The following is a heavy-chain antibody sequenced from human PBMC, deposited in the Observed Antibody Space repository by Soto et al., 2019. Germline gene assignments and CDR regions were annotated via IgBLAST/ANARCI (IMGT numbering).Heavy chain of an antibody. CDR1: GYTFSAYT. J-gene: IGHJ3*02. CDR2: INAGSRNT. V-gene: IGHV1-3*01. Sequence: ASVMVSCKATGYTFSAYTMNWVRQAPGQSLEWMGWINAGSRNTKYSQNFQGRVSITRDTSASTVYMELTGLTSEDTAVYYCARDTETLGPRANDALDIWGQGTMVTVSS. D-gene: IGHD3-3*02. CDR3: ARDTETLGPRANDALDI.